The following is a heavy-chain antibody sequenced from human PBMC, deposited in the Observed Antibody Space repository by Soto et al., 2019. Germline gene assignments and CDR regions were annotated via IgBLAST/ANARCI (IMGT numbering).Heavy chain of an antibody. J-gene: IGHJ4*02. Sequence: GASVKVSCKASGYTFTNYAMHWVRQAPGQRLEWMGWINAGNGNTKYSQKFQGRVTITRDTSASTAYMELRSLRSDDTAVYYCARWGPCGGDCYCYWGQGTLVTVSS. CDR2: INAGNGNT. CDR1: GYTFTNYA. D-gene: IGHD2-21*02. V-gene: IGHV1-3*01. CDR3: ARWGPCGGDCYCY.